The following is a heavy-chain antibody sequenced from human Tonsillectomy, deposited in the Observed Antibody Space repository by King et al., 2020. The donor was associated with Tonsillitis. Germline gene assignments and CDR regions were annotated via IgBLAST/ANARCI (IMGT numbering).Heavy chain of an antibody. V-gene: IGHV4-59*02. D-gene: IGHD6-13*01. CDR2: IFYIGSSGST. Sequence: QLQESGPGLVKPSETLSLTCTVSGVSVSGYYWSWIRQPPGKGLEWMGYIFYIGSSGSTNSNPSLKSRVTISVDTSKNQVSLRVTSVSDADTAVYFCARGRWAFPYWGQGILVTVSS. J-gene: IGHJ1*01. CDR1: GVSVSGYY. CDR3: ARGRWAFPY.